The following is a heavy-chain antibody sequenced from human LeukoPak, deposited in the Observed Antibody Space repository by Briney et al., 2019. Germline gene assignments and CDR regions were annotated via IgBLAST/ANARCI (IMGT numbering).Heavy chain of an antibody. CDR2: INHSGST. V-gene: IGHV4-34*01. D-gene: IGHD4-17*01. Sequence: SETLSLTCAVYGGSFSGYYWSWIRQPPGKGLEWIGEINHSGSTNYNPSLKSRVTISVDTSKNQFSLKLSSVTAADTAVYYCARSSYGDYYSIDYWGQGTLVTVSS. CDR1: GGSFSGYY. CDR3: ARSSYGDYYSIDY. J-gene: IGHJ4*02.